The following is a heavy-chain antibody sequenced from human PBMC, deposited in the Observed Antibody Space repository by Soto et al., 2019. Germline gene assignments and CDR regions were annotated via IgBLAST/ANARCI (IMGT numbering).Heavy chain of an antibody. CDR2: ISAYNGNT. J-gene: IGHJ3*02. V-gene: IGHV1-18*01. D-gene: IGHD3-3*01. Sequence: ASVKVSCKASGYTFTSYGISWVRQAPGQGLEWMGWISAYNGNTSYAQKFQGRVTMTRDTSTSTVYMELSSLRSEDTAVYYCARPYYDFWSGYSDAFDIWGQGTMVTVSS. CDR3: ARPYYDFWSGYSDAFDI. CDR1: GYTFTSYG.